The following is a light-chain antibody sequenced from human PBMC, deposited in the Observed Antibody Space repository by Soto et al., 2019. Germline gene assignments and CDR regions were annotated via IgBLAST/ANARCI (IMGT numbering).Light chain of an antibody. CDR1: SSDVGGYNY. CDR3: DSYTSSGTVV. J-gene: IGLJ2*01. Sequence: QSVLTQPASVSGSPGQSITISCTGTSSDVGGYNYVSWYQEHPGKAPKLIIYEVSNRPSGVSNRFSGSKSGNTASLTVSGLQAEDEADYYCDSYTSSGTVVFGGGTKLTGL. V-gene: IGLV2-14*01. CDR2: EVS.